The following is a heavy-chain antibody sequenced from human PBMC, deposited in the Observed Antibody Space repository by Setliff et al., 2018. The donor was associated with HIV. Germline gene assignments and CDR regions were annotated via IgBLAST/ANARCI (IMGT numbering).Heavy chain of an antibody. V-gene: IGHV4-61*02. D-gene: IGHD3-22*01. Sequence: SETLSLTCTVSGDSISSGTYYWSWIRQPAGKGLEWIGRIYSSGSTNYNPSLESRVTISVDTSKNQFSLRLSSVTAADTAVYYCVRETGQYYYDNSGYYYAYDFDHWGQGTLVTVSS. CDR3: VRETGQYYYDNSGYYYAYDFDH. J-gene: IGHJ4*02. CDR2: IYSSGST. CDR1: GDSISSGTYY.